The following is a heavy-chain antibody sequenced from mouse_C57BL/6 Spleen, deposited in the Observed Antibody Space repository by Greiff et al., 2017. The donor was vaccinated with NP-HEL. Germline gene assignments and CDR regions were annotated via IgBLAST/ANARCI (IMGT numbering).Heavy chain of an antibody. CDR2: IDPETGGT. CDR1: GYTFTDYE. V-gene: IGHV1-15*01. J-gene: IGHJ3*01. D-gene: IGHD2-2*01. Sequence: QVQLQQSGAELVRPGASVTLSCKASGYTFTDYEMHWVKQTPVHGLEWIGAIDPETGGTAYNQKFKGKAILTADKSSSTAYMELRSLTSEDSAVYYCTREGGGYDGGQGTLVTVSA. CDR3: TREGGGYD.